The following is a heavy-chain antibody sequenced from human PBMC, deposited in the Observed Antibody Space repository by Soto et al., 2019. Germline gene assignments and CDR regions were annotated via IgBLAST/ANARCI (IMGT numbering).Heavy chain of an antibody. CDR3: AKDAVAGDGLWLMDH. J-gene: IGHJ4*02. CDR1: GFTFNIFA. D-gene: IGHD2-21*02. V-gene: IGHV3-23*01. CDR2: IGGGDHER. Sequence: EAQLLESGGGLIQPGGSLRLSCGASGFTFNIFAMSWVRQGPGKGLEWVSSIGGGDHERYYADSVKGRFTISRDDSKSTLFLHMRRLRVEDTALYFCAKDAVAGDGLWLMDHWGPGTLVTVSS.